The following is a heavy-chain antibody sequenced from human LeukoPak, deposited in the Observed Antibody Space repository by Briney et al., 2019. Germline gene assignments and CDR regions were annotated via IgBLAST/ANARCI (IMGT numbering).Heavy chain of an antibody. J-gene: IGHJ4*02. V-gene: IGHV3-30-3*01. D-gene: IGHD3-22*01. CDR1: GFTFSRYA. CDR3: ARDDYDSSGYYPS. CDR2: ISSDGTKN. Sequence: GRSLRLSCAASGFTFSRYALHWVRQAPGKGLEWVAVISSDGTKNYCADSVKGRFTISRDNSKNTLYLLMNSLRAEDTAVYYCARDDYDSSGYYPSWGQGTLVTVSS.